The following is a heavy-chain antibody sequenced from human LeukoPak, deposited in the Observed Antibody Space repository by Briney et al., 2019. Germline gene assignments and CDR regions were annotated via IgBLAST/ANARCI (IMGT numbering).Heavy chain of an antibody. D-gene: IGHD3-3*02. J-gene: IGHJ4*02. Sequence: EALXXTCAVYGGSFSGYYWSWIREPPGKGLEWIGEINHRRSTNYNPSLKSRVTMSVDTSKNQFSLNLSSVTAADTAVYYCARGQFWSGYSIWGQGTLVTVSS. CDR2: INHRRST. V-gene: IGHV4-34*01. CDR1: GGSFSGYY. CDR3: ARGQFWSGYSI.